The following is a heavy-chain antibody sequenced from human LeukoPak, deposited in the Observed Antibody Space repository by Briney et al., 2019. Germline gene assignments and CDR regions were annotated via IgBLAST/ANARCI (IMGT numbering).Heavy chain of an antibody. V-gene: IGHV3-21*01. CDR1: GFTFSSYS. D-gene: IGHD4-17*01. J-gene: IGHJ4*02. CDR3: ARDCYGDYCFDY. Sequence: PGGSLRLSCAASGFTFSSYSMIWVRQAPGKGLEWVSSISGSSSYIYYADSVKGRFTISRDNAKNSLYLQMNSLTAEDTAVYYCARDCYGDYCFDYWGQGTLVTVSS. CDR2: ISGSSSYI.